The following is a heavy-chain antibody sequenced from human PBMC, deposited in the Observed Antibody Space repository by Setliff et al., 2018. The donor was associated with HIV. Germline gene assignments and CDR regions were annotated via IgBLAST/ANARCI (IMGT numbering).Heavy chain of an antibody. D-gene: IGHD6-6*01. J-gene: IGHJ1*01. V-gene: IGHV1-46*01. CDR1: GYAFTSFQ. CDR3: ARDPAPSSSASYFQH. Sequence: ASVKVSCKTSGYAFTSFQLHWVRQAPGQGLEWLGGINPSSGSTSYAQNFQGRVTMTRDTSTNTVYMELSSLRSEDTAVYYCARDPAPSSSASYFQHWGQGTPVTVSS. CDR2: INPSSGST.